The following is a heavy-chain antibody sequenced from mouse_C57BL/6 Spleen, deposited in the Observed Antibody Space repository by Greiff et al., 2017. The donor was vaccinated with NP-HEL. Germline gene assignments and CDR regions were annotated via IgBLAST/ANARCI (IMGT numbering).Heavy chain of an antibody. CDR1: GYTFTSYW. J-gene: IGHJ4*01. CDR2: IHPNSGST. V-gene: IGHV1-64*01. Sequence: QVQLQQPGAELVKPGASVKLSCKASGYTFTSYWMHWVKQRPGQGLEWIGMIHPNSGSTNYNEKFKSKATLTVDKSSSTAYMQLSSLTSEDSAVYYGARGGYGSSRVHAMDYWGQGTSVTVSS. D-gene: IGHD1-1*01. CDR3: ARGGYGSSRVHAMDY.